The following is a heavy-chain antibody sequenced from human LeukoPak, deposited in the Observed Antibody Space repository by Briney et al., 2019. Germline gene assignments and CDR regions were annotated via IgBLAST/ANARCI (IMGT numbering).Heavy chain of an antibody. D-gene: IGHD3-22*01. CDR3: ARLWGGSSGYYY. CDR1: GFTFSDNY. Sequence: GGSLRLSCAASGFTFSDNYLSWVRHAPGKGLEWVSFISPSSSYTNYADSVKGRFTISRDNAKNSLYLQMSSLRAEDTAVYYCARLWGGSSGYYYWGQGTLVTVSS. J-gene: IGHJ4*02. CDR2: ISPSSSYT. V-gene: IGHV3-11*03.